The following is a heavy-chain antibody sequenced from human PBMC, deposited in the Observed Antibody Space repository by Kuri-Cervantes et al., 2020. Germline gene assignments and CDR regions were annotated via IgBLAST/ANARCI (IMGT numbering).Heavy chain of an antibody. D-gene: IGHD3-3*01. CDR1: GLTFSSYW. Sequence: GGSLRLSCAASGLTFSSYWMSWVRQAPGKGLEWVAVISYDGSNKYYADSVKGRFTISRDNSKNTLYLQMNSLRAEDTAVYYCASERVVYYDFWSGFLGKNWFDPWGQGTLVTVSS. J-gene: IGHJ5*02. V-gene: IGHV3-30-3*01. CDR3: ASERVVYYDFWSGFLGKNWFDP. CDR2: ISYDGSNK.